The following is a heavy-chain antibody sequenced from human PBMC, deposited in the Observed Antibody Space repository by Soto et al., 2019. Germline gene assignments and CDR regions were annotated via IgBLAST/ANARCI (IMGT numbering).Heavy chain of an antibody. J-gene: IGHJ6*03. CDR2: ITWNSGSI. CDR1: GFTFDDYA. V-gene: IGHV3-9*01. CDR3: AKGPANYYYMDV. Sequence: GGSLRLSCAASGFTFDDYAMHWVRHAPGKGLEWVSAITWNSGSIGYADSVKGRFTISRDNAKNSLYLQMNSLRAEDTALYYCAKGPANYYYMDVWGKGTTVTVSS.